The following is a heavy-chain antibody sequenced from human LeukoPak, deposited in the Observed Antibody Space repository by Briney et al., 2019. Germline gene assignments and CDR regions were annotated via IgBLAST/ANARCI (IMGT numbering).Heavy chain of an antibody. CDR1: GYTFTDHG. V-gene: IGHV1-18*01. Sequence: ASVKVSCKASGYTFTDHGIGWVRQAPGQGLEWMGWISTFNGDTNYAQKFQGRVTITSETSTNTAHMELRSLRSDDTAIYYCAKDLAFLPVPAANGWLDPWGQGTLVTVSS. CDR3: AKDLAFLPVPAANGWLDP. CDR2: ISTFNGDT. J-gene: IGHJ5*02. D-gene: IGHD3-16*01.